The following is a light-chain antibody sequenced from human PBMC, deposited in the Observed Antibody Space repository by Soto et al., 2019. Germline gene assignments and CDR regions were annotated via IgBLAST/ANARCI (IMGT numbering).Light chain of an antibody. CDR2: DAS. CDR3: QQYNSYWT. Sequence: DIQMTQFRTTLSASVGDRVTITCRASQSISSWLAWYQQKPGKAPKLLIYDASSLESGVPSRFSGSGSGTEFTLTISILQPDDFATYYCQQYNSYWTFGQGTKVEIK. J-gene: IGKJ1*01. CDR1: QSISSW. V-gene: IGKV1-5*01.